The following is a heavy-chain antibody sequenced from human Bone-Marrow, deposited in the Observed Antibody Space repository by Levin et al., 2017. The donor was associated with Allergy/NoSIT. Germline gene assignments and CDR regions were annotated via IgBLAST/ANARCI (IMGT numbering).Heavy chain of an antibody. Sequence: GESLKISCAASGFTFSSYGMHWVRQAPGKGLEWVAVISYDGSNKYYADSVKGRFTISRDNSKNTLYLQMNSLRAEDTAVYYCAKGGRSGWYPPPGIYFDYWGQGTLVTVSS. CDR3: AKGGRSGWYPPPGIYFDY. CDR1: GFTFSSYG. CDR2: ISYDGSNK. V-gene: IGHV3-30*18. J-gene: IGHJ4*02. D-gene: IGHD6-19*01.